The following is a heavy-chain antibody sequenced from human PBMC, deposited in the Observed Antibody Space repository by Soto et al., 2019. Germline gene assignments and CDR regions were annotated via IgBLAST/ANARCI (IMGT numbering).Heavy chain of an antibody. V-gene: IGHV3-23*01. Sequence: EVQLLESGGGLVQPGGSLRLSCAASGFTFSSYAMSWVRHAPGKGLEWVSAISGSGGSTYYADSVKGRFTISRDNSRNTLYRQMNSLRAEDTAVYYCAKDVRKYQLPPTGTDFEHWGQGTMVTVSS. J-gene: IGHJ4*02. CDR1: GFTFSSYA. CDR3: AKDVRKYQLPPTGTDFEH. D-gene: IGHD2-2*01. CDR2: ISGSGGST.